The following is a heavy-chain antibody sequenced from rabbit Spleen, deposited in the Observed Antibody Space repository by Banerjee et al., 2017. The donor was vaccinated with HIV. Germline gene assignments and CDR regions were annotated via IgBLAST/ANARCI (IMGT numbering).Heavy chain of an antibody. CDR1: GVSFSVSSY. V-gene: IGHV1S40*01. J-gene: IGHJ6*01. CDR2: IDAGSSDFT. Sequence: QSLEESGGDLVKPGASLTLTCTASGVSFSVSSYMCWVRQAPGKGLEWIACIDAGSSDFTYFASWAKGRFTISKTSSTTVTLQMTSLTAADTATYFCAREGSGYYGMDLWGQGTLVTVS. CDR3: AREGSGYYGMDL. D-gene: IGHD1-1*01.